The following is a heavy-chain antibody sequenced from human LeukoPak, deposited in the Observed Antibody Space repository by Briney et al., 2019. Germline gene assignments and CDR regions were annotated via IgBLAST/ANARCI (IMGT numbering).Heavy chain of an antibody. D-gene: IGHD1-1*01. Sequence: PSQTLSLTCTVSGGSISSGSYYWSWIRQPAGKGLEWIGRIYTSGSTNYNPSLKSRVTISVDTSKNQFSLKLSSVTAADTAAYYCARDQLGSGNAFDIWGQGTMVTVSS. CDR1: GGSISSGSYY. J-gene: IGHJ3*02. CDR3: ARDQLGSGNAFDI. CDR2: IYTSGST. V-gene: IGHV4-61*02.